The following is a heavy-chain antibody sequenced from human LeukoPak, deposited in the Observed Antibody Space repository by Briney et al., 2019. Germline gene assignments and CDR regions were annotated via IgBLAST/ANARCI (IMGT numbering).Heavy chain of an antibody. D-gene: IGHD4-17*01. CDR1: GFTFSSYA. CDR2: ISGSGGST. Sequence: GGSLRLSCADSGFTFSSYAMSWVRQAPGKGLEWVSGISGSGGSTYYADSVKGRFTISRDNSKNTLHLQMNSLRAEDTAVYYCAKGDYGDYFYYFDYWGQGTLVTVSS. J-gene: IGHJ4*02. CDR3: AKGDYGDYFYYFDY. V-gene: IGHV3-23*01.